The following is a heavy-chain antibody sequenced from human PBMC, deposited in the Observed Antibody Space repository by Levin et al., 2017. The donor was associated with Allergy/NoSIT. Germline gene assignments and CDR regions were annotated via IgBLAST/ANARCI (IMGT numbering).Heavy chain of an antibody. V-gene: IGHV3-7*01. J-gene: IGHJ6*02. CDR1: GFTFSSYW. CDR3: ARDQYSSSWYAFRYYYYGMDV. CDR2: IKQDGSEK. Sequence: HPGGSLRLSCAASGFTFSSYWMSWVRQAPGKGLEWVANIKQDGSEKYYVDSVKGRFTISRDNAKNSLYLQMNSLRAEDTAVYYCARDQYSSSWYAFRYYYYGMDVWGQGTTVTVSS. D-gene: IGHD6-13*01.